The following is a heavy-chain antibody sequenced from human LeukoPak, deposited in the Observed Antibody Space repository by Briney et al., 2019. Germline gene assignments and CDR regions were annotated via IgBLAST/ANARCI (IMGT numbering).Heavy chain of an antibody. Sequence: GGSLRLSCSASGFTFSTYSMNWVRQAPGKGLEWVSSISSSSRYIYYADSVKGRFTISRDNSKNTLYLQMNSLRAEDTAVYYCAKGVYSSSWYMYYFDYWGQGTLVTVSS. D-gene: IGHD6-13*01. CDR1: GFTFSTYS. J-gene: IGHJ4*02. CDR2: ISSSSRYI. V-gene: IGHV3-21*04. CDR3: AKGVYSSSWYMYYFDY.